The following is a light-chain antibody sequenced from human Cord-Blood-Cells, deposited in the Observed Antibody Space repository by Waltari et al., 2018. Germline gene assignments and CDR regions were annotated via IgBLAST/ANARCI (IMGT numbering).Light chain of an antibody. CDR3: SSYTSSSTSV. CDR1: SSDVGSYNR. CDR2: EVS. J-gene: IGLJ2*01. V-gene: IGLV2-18*02. Sequence: QSALTQPPSVSGSPGQSVTISCTGTSSDVGSYNRVSWYQQPPGTAPKLMIYEVSNRPSGVPDRVSGSKSGNTASLTISGLQAEDEADYYCSSYTSSSTSVFGGGTKLTVL.